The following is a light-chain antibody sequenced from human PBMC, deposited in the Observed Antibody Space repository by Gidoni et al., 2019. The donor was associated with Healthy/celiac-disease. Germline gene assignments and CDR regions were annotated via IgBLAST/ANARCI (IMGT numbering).Light chain of an antibody. J-gene: IGKJ4*01. CDR1: QSISSY. V-gene: IGKV1-39*01. CDR3: QQSYSTPLT. CDR2: AAS. Sequence: DIQMTHSASSMSASVGDRVTVTCRASQSISSYLNWYQQKPGKAPKRLIYAASSLQSGVPSRFSGSGSWTDFTLTIRSLQPEDFATYYSQQSYSTPLTFGGGTKVEIK.